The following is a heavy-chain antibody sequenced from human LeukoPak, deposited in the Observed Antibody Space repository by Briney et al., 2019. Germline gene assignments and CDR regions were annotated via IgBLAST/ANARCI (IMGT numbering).Heavy chain of an antibody. CDR3: ARATIVGATPAHFDY. CDR1: GFTFSNSA. Sequence: GGSLRLSCAASGFTFSNSALSWVRQAPGKGLEWVSDISGSGGSTYYADSVKGRFTISRDNAKNSLYLQMNSLRAEDTAVYYCARATIVGATPAHFDYWGQGTLVTVSS. D-gene: IGHD1-26*01. V-gene: IGHV3-23*01. CDR2: ISGSGGST. J-gene: IGHJ4*02.